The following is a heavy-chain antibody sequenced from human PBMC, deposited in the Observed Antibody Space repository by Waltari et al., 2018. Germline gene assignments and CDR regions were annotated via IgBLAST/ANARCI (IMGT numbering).Heavy chain of an antibody. CDR3: AINWGLDAFDI. Sequence: QVQLVQSGAEMKKPGASVKVSCKASGYTFTSYGISWVRQAPGQGLEWMGRINPNSGGTNYAQKFQGRVTMTRDTSISTAYMELSSLRSEDTAVYYCAINWGLDAFDIWGQGTMVTVSS. CDR1: GYTFTSYG. D-gene: IGHD7-27*01. J-gene: IGHJ3*02. V-gene: IGHV1-2*06. CDR2: INPNSGGT.